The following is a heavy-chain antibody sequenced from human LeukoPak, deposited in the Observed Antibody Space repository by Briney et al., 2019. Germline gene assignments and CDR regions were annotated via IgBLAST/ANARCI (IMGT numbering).Heavy chain of an antibody. J-gene: IGHJ4*02. CDR2: ISSSGSTI. Sequence: GGSLRLSCAASGFNLSSYEMNWVRQAPGKGLEWVSYISSSGSTIYYADSVKGRFTISRDNAKNSLYLQMNSLRAEDTAVYYCARYTAMAFLYWGQGTLVTVSS. V-gene: IGHV3-48*03. CDR3: ARYTAMAFLY. D-gene: IGHD5-18*01. CDR1: GFNLSSYE.